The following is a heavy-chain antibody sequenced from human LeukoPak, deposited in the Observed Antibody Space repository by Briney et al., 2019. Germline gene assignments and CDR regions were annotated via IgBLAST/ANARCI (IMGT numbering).Heavy chain of an antibody. CDR1: GFTFSDYA. Sequence: SGGSLRLSCAASGFASGFTFSDYAVSLVRQAPGKGPEWVASVNGRGATTYYADSVRGRFTISRDNSKNTVYLQMISLGADDTAVYFCAKAPATGEGYYFYYMDVWGKGTTVTVSS. CDR3: AKAPATGEGYYFYYMDV. D-gene: IGHD7-27*01. J-gene: IGHJ6*03. V-gene: IGHV3-23*01. CDR2: VNGRGATT.